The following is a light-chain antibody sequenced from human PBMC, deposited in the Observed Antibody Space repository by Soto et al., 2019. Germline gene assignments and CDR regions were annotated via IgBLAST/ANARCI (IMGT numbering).Light chain of an antibody. Sequence: QSALTQPPSASGSPGQSVTISCTGTSSDVGGYNYVSWYQQHPGKVPKLMIYEVSERPSGVPHRFSGSKSGNTASLTVSGLQAEDEADYYCSSYSGSNNLVFGGGTKLTVL. CDR3: SSYSGSNNLV. J-gene: IGLJ2*01. CDR1: SSDVGGYNY. V-gene: IGLV2-8*01. CDR2: EVS.